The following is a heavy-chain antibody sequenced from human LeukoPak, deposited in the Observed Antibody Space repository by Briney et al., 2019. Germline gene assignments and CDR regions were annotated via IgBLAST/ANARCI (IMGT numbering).Heavy chain of an antibody. V-gene: IGHV3-7*01. CDR3: ARLLGDSAAFDY. CDR2: IKQDGSEK. J-gene: IGHJ4*02. D-gene: IGHD4-17*01. Sequence: GGSLRLSCAASGFTVSSNYMTWVRQAPGKGLEWVASIKQDGSEKYYVDSVKGRFTISRDNAKNSLYLQMNSLRAEDTAVYYCARLLGDSAAFDYWGQGTLVTVSS. CDR1: GFTVSSNY.